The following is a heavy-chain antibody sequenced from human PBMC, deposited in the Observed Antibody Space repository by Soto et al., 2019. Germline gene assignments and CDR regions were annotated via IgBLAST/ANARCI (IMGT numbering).Heavy chain of an antibody. V-gene: IGHV4-59*01. Sequence: PPETLSLTCTVYGASISNYYWTWIRQPPGKGLEWIGYVTYSGSTNYNPSLKSRVTISVDTSKNQFSLKLNSVTAADTAVYYCARVRCSGGTCYTLDYWGQGTLVTVSS. CDR1: GASISNYY. CDR2: VTYSGST. CDR3: ARVRCSGGTCYTLDY. D-gene: IGHD2-15*01. J-gene: IGHJ4*02.